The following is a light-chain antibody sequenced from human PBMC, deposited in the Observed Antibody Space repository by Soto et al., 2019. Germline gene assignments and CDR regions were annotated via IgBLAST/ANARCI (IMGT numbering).Light chain of an antibody. J-gene: IGKJ2*01. V-gene: IGKV1-39*01. Sequence: IQMTQSPSSLSASVGDRVTITCRASQSISTYLNWFQQKPGKAPKLLIYAASNLQSGVPSRFSGSGSGTDFTLTISSLQPEDFATYYCQQSCITPYTFGQGTKVDIK. CDR2: AAS. CDR3: QQSCITPYT. CDR1: QSISTY.